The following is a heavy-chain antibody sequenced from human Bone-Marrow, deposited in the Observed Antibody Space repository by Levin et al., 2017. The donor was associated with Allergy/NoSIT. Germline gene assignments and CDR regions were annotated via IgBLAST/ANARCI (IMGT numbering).Heavy chain of an antibody. V-gene: IGHV1-58*01. J-gene: IGHJ6*02. Sequence: SVKVSCKASGFTFTSSAVQWVRQARGQRLEWIGWIVVGSGNTNYAQKFQERVTITRDMSTSTAYMELSSLRSEDTAVYYCAADKGRSGYYYGNSPGHLYRDKRNSPGYYYYGMDVWGQGTTVTVSS. CDR1: GFTFTSSA. CDR3: AADKGRSGYYYGNSPGHLYRDKRNSPGYYYYGMDV. D-gene: IGHD3-22*01. CDR2: IVVGSGNT.